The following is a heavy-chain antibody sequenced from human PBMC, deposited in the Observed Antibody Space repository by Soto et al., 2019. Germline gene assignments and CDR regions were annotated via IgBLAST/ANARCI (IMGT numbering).Heavy chain of an antibody. V-gene: IGHV3-48*02. CDR3: AREAGTWHLPLNWFDP. D-gene: IGHD6-19*01. CDR1: GFTFSSYS. CDR2: ISSSSSTI. J-gene: IGHJ5*02. Sequence: EVQLVESGGGLVQPGGSLRLSCAASGFTFSSYSMNWVRQAPGKGLEWVSYISSSSSTIYYADSVKGRFTISRDNAKNSLYLQMNSLRDEDTAVYYCAREAGTWHLPLNWFDPWGQGTLVTAS.